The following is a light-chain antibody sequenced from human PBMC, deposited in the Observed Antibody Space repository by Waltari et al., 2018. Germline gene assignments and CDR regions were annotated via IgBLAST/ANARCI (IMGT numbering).Light chain of an antibody. V-gene: IGLV1-40*01. CDR3: QSYDKTLSAWV. Sequence: QSVLTQPPSVSGAPGQRVTVSCTGSTSNTGAGYDVQWYQQFPGTAPKLLIYATKNRPSGVPDRFSASKSGASASLAITGLQAEDEADYYCQSYDKTLSAWVFGGGTKLTVL. J-gene: IGLJ3*02. CDR1: TSNTGAGYD. CDR2: ATK.